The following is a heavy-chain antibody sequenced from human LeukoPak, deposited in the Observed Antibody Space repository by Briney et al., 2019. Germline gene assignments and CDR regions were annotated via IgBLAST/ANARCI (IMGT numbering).Heavy chain of an antibody. CDR2: MNPNNGNT. Sequence: ASVKVSCKASGYTFTSYDINWVRQATGQGLEWMGWMNPNNGNTGYAQKFQGRITITRNTSIRTAYMELSSLRSEDTAVYYCARLFQRNELNYYDSSGYSLGYWGQGTLVTVSS. V-gene: IGHV1-8*03. CDR3: ARLFQRNELNYYDSSGYSLGY. CDR1: GYTFTSYD. D-gene: IGHD3-22*01. J-gene: IGHJ4*02.